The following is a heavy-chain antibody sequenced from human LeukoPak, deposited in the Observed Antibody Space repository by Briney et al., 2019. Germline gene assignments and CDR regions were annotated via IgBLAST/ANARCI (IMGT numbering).Heavy chain of an antibody. CDR1: GFTFSSYG. Sequence: GRSLRLSCAASGFTFSSYGMHWVRRAPGKGLEWVAVIWYDGSNKYYADSVKGRFTISRDNSKNTLYLQMNSLRAEDTAVYYCARSVGGSIDDSSGYPDYWGQGTLVTVSS. D-gene: IGHD3-22*01. J-gene: IGHJ4*02. CDR2: IWYDGSNK. V-gene: IGHV3-33*01. CDR3: ARSVGGSIDDSSGYPDY.